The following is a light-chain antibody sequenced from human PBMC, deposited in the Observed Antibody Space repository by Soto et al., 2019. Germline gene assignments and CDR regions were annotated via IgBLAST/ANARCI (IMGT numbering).Light chain of an antibody. CDR3: QQYDTYWT. Sequence: IQMTQSPSTPSASVGDRVIITCLASQGIGSWLAWYQQKPGKAPKLLIYKASTLESGVPSRFSGSGSGTDFTLTISSLQPDDFATYYCQQYDTYWTFGQGTKVEIK. V-gene: IGKV1-5*03. J-gene: IGKJ1*01. CDR2: KAS. CDR1: QGIGSW.